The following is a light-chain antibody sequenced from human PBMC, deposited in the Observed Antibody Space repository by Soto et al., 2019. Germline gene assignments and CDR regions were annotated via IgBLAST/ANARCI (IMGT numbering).Light chain of an antibody. CDR1: QNINNF. CDR3: QQYDSYPRT. V-gene: IGKV1-5*01. Sequence: DFQMTQSPSTLSASVGDRGTITCRASQNINNFLALYQQKPGKAPKFLIYDVSTVESGVPSRFSGSGSRTEFTLTISSLQPEDFATYYCQQYDSYPRTFGGGTKVDIK. J-gene: IGKJ4*01. CDR2: DVS.